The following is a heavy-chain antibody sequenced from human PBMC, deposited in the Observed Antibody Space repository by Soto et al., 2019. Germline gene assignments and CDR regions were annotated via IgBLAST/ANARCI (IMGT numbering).Heavy chain of an antibody. V-gene: IGHV3-21*01. CDR1: GFTFSSYS. CDR2: ISSSSSYI. Sequence: EVQLVESGGGLVKPGGSLRLSCAASGFTFSSYSMNWVRQAPGKGLEWVSSISSSSSYIYYADSVKGRFTISRDNAKNSLYLQMNSLRAEDTAVYYCARDRGIAAAVFDYWGQGTLVTVSS. J-gene: IGHJ4*02. D-gene: IGHD6-13*01. CDR3: ARDRGIAAAVFDY.